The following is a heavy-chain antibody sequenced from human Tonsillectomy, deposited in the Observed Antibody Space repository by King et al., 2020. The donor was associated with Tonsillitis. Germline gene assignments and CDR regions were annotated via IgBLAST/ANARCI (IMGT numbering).Heavy chain of an antibody. Sequence: VQLVESGRGVVQPGRSLRLSCAASGFTFSSYGMHWVRQAPGKGLEWVAVISYDGSNKYYADSVKGRFTISRDNSKNTLYLQMHSLRADDTAVYYCAKADGMDVWGQGTTVTVSS. CDR3: AKADGMDV. CDR1: GFTFSSYG. J-gene: IGHJ6*02. CDR2: ISYDGSNK. V-gene: IGHV3-30*18.